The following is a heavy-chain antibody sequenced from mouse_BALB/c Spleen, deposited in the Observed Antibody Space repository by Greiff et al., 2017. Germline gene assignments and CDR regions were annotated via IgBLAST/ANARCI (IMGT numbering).Heavy chain of an antibody. V-gene: IGHV1-7*01. J-gene: IGHJ3*01. Sequence: VKLMESGAELAKPGASVKMSCKASGYTFTSYWMHWVKQRPGQGLEWIGYINPSTGYTEYNQKFKDKATLTADKSSSTAYMQLSSLTSEDSAVYYCARMNGNSFAYWGQGTLVTVSA. CDR3: ARMNGNSFAY. D-gene: IGHD2-1*01. CDR2: INPSTGYT. CDR1: GYTFTSYW.